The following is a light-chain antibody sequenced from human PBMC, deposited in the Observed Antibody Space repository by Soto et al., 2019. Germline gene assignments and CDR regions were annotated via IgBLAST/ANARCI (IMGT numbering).Light chain of an antibody. CDR1: QSVSSSY. V-gene: IGKV3-20*01. CDR2: GAS. J-gene: IGKJ2*01. Sequence: EIVLTQSPGTLSLSPGERATLSCRASQSVSSSYLAWYQQKPGQAPRLLIRGASSRATGIPDRFSGSGSGIDFTLTISRLEPEDFAVYYCQQFGSSMYTFGQGTKLEIK. CDR3: QQFGSSMYT.